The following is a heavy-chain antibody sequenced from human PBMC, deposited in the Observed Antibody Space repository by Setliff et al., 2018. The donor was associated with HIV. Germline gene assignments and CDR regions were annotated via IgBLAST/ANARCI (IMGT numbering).Heavy chain of an antibody. D-gene: IGHD3-22*01. CDR1: GLTFSNCG. CDR2: IRSDGSNK. J-gene: IGHJ3*02. CDR3: VRDSYYDSSGYYRGALDI. Sequence: TGGSLRLSCATSGLTFSNCGMHWVRQAPGKGLEWVASIRSDGSNKYYADSVTGRFTISRDDSKNTLYLQMNSLRAEDTAVYYCVRDSYYDSSGYYRGALDIWGQGTMVTVSS. V-gene: IGHV3-30*02.